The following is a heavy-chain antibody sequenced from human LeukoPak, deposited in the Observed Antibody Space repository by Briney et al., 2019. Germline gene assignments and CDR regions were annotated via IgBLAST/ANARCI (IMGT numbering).Heavy chain of an antibody. Sequence: SETLSLTCTVSGGSISSYYWGWIRQPPGKGLEWIGYIYYSGSTNYNPSLKSRVTISEDTSKNQFSLKLSSVTAADTAVYYCATSMRYCSGGRCYSPFQHWGQGTLVTVSS. CDR3: ATSMRYCSGGRCYSPFQH. V-gene: IGHV4-59*01. CDR2: IYYSGST. CDR1: GGSISSYY. J-gene: IGHJ1*01. D-gene: IGHD2-15*01.